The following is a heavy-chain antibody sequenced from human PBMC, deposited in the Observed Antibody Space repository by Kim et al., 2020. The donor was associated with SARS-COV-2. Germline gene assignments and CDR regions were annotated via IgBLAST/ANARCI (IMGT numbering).Heavy chain of an antibody. CDR2: ISWNSGSI. Sequence: GGSLRLSCAASGFTFDDYAMHWVRQAPGKGLEWVSGISWNSGSIGYADSVKGRFTISRDNAKNSLYLQKNSLRAEDTALYYCAKEVQVYPYYYGMDVWGQGTTVTVSS. J-gene: IGHJ6*02. V-gene: IGHV3-9*01. D-gene: IGHD1-20*01. CDR1: GFTFDDYA. CDR3: AKEVQVYPYYYGMDV.